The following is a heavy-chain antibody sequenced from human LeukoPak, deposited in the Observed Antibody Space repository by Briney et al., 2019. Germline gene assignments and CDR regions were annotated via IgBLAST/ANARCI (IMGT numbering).Heavy chain of an antibody. CDR3: AVGYDGGYDFWSGYKSFDY. V-gene: IGHV3-48*04. CDR2: ISSSGSTI. D-gene: IGHD3-3*01. Sequence: GGSLRLSCAASGFTFSSYSMNWVRQAPGKGLEWVSYISSSGSTIYYADSVKGRFTISRDNAKNSLYLQMNSLRAEDTAVYYCAVGYDGGYDFWSGYKSFDYWGQGTLVTVSS. J-gene: IGHJ4*02. CDR1: GFTFSSYS.